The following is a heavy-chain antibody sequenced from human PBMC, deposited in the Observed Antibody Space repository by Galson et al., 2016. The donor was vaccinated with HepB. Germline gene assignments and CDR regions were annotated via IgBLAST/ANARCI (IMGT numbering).Heavy chain of an antibody. D-gene: IGHD1-1*01. Sequence: QSGAEVKKPGESLRISCQGSGYIFTTYWISWVRQMPGKGLEWMGRIDPSDSYTNYSPSFQGHVTISADKSISTAYLQWDSLKASDTAMYYCARGTWVPYYYYDSWGQGTLVTVSS. CDR2: IDPSDSYT. V-gene: IGHV5-10-1*01. CDR3: ARGTWVPYYYYDS. CDR1: GYIFTTYW. J-gene: IGHJ4*02.